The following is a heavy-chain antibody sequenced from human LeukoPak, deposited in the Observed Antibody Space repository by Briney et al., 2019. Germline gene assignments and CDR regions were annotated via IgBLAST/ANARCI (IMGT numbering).Heavy chain of an antibody. D-gene: IGHD3-10*01. CDR3: ARQVPGREWFGEFVPPRDY. CDR1: GGSISSSSYY. Sequence: SETLSLTCTVSGGSISSSSYYWGWIRQPPGKGLEWIGRIYYSGSTYYNPSLKSRVTISVDTSKNQFSLKLSSVTAADTAVYYCARQVPGREWFGEFVPPRDYWGQGTLVTVSS. CDR2: IYYSGST. V-gene: IGHV4-39*01. J-gene: IGHJ4*02.